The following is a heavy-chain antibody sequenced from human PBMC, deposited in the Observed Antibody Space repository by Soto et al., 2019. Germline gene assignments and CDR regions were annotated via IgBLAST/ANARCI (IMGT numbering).Heavy chain of an antibody. CDR1: GFTFSSYS. CDR3: ARAGEWNAFDI. V-gene: IGHV3-21*01. J-gene: IGHJ3*02. D-gene: IGHD3-16*01. Sequence: EVQLVESGGGLVKPGGSLRLSCAASGFTFSSYSMNWVRQAPGKGLEWVSSISSSSSYIYYADSVKGRFTISRDNAKNSLYLQMNSLRAEDRAVYYCARAGEWNAFDIWGQGTMVTVSS. CDR2: ISSSSSYI.